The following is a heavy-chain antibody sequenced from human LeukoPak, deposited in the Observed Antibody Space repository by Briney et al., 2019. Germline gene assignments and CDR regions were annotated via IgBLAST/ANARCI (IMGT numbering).Heavy chain of an antibody. D-gene: IGHD2-15*01. J-gene: IGHJ4*02. CDR2: IIPIFGTA. Sequence: SVKVSCKASGGTFSSYAISWVRQAPGQGLEWMGGIIPIFGTANYAQKFQGRVTITTDESTSTAYMELSSLRSEDTAVYYCARNGYCSGGSCYSLYFDYWDQGTLVTVSS. CDR1: GGTFSSYA. V-gene: IGHV1-69*05. CDR3: ARNGYCSGGSCYSLYFDY.